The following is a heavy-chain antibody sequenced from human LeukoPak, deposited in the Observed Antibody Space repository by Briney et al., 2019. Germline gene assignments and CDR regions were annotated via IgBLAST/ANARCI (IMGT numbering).Heavy chain of an antibody. V-gene: IGHV3-43*02. CDR2: ITGDGGRT. CDR3: AKDRQNTGWQG. D-gene: IGHD6-19*01. CDR1: GLTFDYYA. J-gene: IGHJ4*02. Sequence: GGSLRLSCAASGLTFDYYAMHWIRQAPGKGLEWVSFITGDGGRTYYADSVKGRFTISRDNSKNSLYLQMNSLRSEDSALYYCAKDRQNTGWQGWGQGTLVTVSS.